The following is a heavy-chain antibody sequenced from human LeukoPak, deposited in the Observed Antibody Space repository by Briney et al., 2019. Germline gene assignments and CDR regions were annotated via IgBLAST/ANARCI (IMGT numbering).Heavy chain of an antibody. CDR1: GGSFSGYY. CDR3: ARGAAPDAFDI. V-gene: IGHV4-34*01. Sequence: SETLSLTCAVYGGSFSGYYWSWIRQPPGKGLEWIGEINHSGSTNYNPSLKSRVTISVDTSKNQFSLKLISVTAADTAVYYCARGAAPDAFDIWGQGKMVTVSS. CDR2: INHSGST. D-gene: IGHD6-13*01. J-gene: IGHJ3*02.